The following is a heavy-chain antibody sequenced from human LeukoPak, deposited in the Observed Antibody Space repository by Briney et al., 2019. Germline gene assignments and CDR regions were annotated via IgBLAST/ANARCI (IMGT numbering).Heavy chain of an antibody. J-gene: IGHJ4*02. CDR2: IYYSGST. CDR1: GASISGYY. CDR3: ARVNSSGFDY. V-gene: IGHV4-59*01. Sequence: PSETLSLTCTVSGASISGYYWSWIRQPPGKGLECIGYIYYSGSTNYNPSLKSRVTISVDTPKNPFSLKLSSVTAADTAVYYCARVNSSGFDYWGQGTLVTVSS. D-gene: IGHD6-19*01.